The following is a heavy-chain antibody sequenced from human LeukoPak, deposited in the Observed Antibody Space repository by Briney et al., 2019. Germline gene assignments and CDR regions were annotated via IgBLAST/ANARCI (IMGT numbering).Heavy chain of an antibody. J-gene: IGHJ4*02. CDR1: GYTFTSYG. Sequence: ASVKVSCKASGYTFTSYGISWVRQAPGRGLEWMGWISAYNGNTNYAQKLQGRVTMTTDTSTSTAYMELRSLRSDDTAVYYCARADGYSSGWYEDFDYWGQGTLVTVSS. D-gene: IGHD6-19*01. CDR2: ISAYNGNT. CDR3: ARADGYSSGWYEDFDY. V-gene: IGHV1-18*01.